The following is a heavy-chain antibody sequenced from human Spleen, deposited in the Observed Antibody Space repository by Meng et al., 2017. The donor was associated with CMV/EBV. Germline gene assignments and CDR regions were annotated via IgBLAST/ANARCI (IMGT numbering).Heavy chain of an antibody. D-gene: IGHD3-9*01. J-gene: IGHJ6*02. Sequence: GESLKISCAASGFTFDDYGMNWVRQVPGKGLEWVANIKQDGSERYYVDSVKGRFTISRDNAKNSLYLQMNSLRAEDTAVYYCARDQYNDIWTGFYYYGMDVWGQGTTVTVSS. CDR3: ARDQYNDIWTGFYYYGMDV. CDR1: GFTFDDYG. V-gene: IGHV3-7*01. CDR2: IKQDGSER.